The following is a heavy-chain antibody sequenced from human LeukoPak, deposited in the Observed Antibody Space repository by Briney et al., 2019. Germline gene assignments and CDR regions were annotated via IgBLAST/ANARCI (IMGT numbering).Heavy chain of an antibody. Sequence: SVKVSCKASGGTFSSYAISWVRQAPGQGLEWMGRIIPILGIANYAQKFQGRVTITADKSTSTAYMELSSPRSEDTAVYYCARDGRLRAPISGWYPTLGPDYWGQGTLVTVSS. J-gene: IGHJ4*02. D-gene: IGHD6-19*01. CDR3: ARDGRLRAPISGWYPTLGPDY. V-gene: IGHV1-69*04. CDR1: GGTFSSYA. CDR2: IIPILGIA.